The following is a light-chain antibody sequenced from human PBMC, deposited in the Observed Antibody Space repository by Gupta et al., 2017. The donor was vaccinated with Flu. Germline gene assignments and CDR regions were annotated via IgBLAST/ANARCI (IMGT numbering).Light chain of an antibody. CDR2: AAS. V-gene: IGKV1-6*01. CDR3: LQDYNYPRT. Sequence: AIHMTQSPSSLSASVGDRVTITCRASQGIRDDLGWYQQKPGKAPKLLIYAASSLQSGVPARFSGSGSGTDFTLTISSLQPEDFATYYCLQDYNYPRTFGQGTKVEIK. J-gene: IGKJ1*01. CDR1: QGIRDD.